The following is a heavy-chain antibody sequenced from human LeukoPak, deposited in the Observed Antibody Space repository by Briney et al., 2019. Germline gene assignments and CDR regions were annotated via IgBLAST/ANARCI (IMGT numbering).Heavy chain of an antibody. CDR1: GFTFPNYV. CDR2: ISGSGGNT. CDR3: ARAGQQLSLLLFFD. V-gene: IGHV3-23*01. Sequence: QTGGSLRLSCAASGFTFPNYVMSWVRQAPGKGLEWVSGISGSGGNTYYADSVKGRFTISRDNSKNTLYLQMNSLRAEDTAVYYCARAGQQLSLLLFFDWGQGTLVTVSS. D-gene: IGHD6-13*01. J-gene: IGHJ4*02.